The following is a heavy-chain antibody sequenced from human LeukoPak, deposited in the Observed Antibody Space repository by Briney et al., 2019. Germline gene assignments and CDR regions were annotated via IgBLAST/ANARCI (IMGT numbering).Heavy chain of an antibody. CDR3: ARAPDDYYGSGSFSYYFDY. CDR2: ISYDGSNK. Sequence: GGSLRLSCAASGFTFSSYAMHWVRQAPGKGLEWVAVISYDGSNKYYADSVKGRFTISRDNAKNSLYLQMNSLRAEDTALYYCARAPDDYYGSGSFSYYFDYWGQGTLVTVSS. CDR1: GFTFSSYA. J-gene: IGHJ4*02. D-gene: IGHD3-10*01. V-gene: IGHV3-30*04.